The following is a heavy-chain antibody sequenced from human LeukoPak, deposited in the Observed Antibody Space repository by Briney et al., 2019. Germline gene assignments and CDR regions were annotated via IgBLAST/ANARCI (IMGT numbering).Heavy chain of an antibody. V-gene: IGHV3-21*01. J-gene: IGHJ4*02. Sequence: GGSLRLSCAASGFTSSSYSMNWVRQAPGKGLEWVSSISSSSSYIYYADSVKGRFTISRDNAKNSLYLQMNSLRAEDTAVYYCASIHPGKYYYDSSGYYPYWGQGTLVTVSS. CDR3: ASIHPGKYYYDSSGYYPY. CDR2: ISSSSSYI. D-gene: IGHD3-22*01. CDR1: GFTSSSYS.